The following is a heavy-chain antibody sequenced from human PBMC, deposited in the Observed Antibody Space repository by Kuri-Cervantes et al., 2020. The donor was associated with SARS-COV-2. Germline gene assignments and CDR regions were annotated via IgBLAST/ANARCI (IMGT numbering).Heavy chain of an antibody. CDR3: TADILDPRYSERLDY. CDR1: GFTFSNAW. J-gene: IGHJ4*02. D-gene: IGHD2-15*01. V-gene: IGHV3-15*01. CDR2: IKSKTDGGTT. Sequence: GESLKISCAASGFTFSNAWMSWVRQAPGKGLEWVGRIKSKTDGGTTDYAAPVKGRFTISRDDSKNTLYLQMNSLKTEDTAVYYCTADILDPRYSERLDYWGQGTLVTVSS.